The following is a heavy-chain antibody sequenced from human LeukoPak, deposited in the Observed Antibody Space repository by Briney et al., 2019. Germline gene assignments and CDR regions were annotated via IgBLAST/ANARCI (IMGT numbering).Heavy chain of an antibody. CDR1: GFTFSSYE. V-gene: IGHV3-48*03. J-gene: IGHJ6*02. Sequence: PGGSLRLSCAASGFTFSSYEMNSVRDAPGKGVERVSYISSSGSTIYYADSVKGRFTISRDNAKNSLYLQMNSLRAEDTAVYYCARDDYGDYPRDYYYGMDVWGQGTTVTVSS. CDR2: ISSSGSTI. CDR3: ARDDYGDYPRDYYYGMDV. D-gene: IGHD4-17*01.